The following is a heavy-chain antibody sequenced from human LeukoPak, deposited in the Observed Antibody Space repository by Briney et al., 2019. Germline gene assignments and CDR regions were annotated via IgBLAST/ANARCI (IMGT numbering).Heavy chain of an antibody. J-gene: IGHJ3*02. CDR1: GFTFSSYS. V-gene: IGHV3-21*01. CDR2: ISSSSSYI. CDR3: ARGYSGVSGAFDI. D-gene: IGHD5-12*01. Sequence: GGSLRLSCAASGFTFSSYSINWVRQAPGKGLEWVSSISSSSSYIYYADSVKGRFTISRDNAKNSLYLQMNSLRAEDTAVYYCARGYSGVSGAFDIWGQGTMVTVSS.